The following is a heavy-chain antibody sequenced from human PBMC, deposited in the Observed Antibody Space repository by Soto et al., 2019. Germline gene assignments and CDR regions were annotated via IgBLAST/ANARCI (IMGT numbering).Heavy chain of an antibody. J-gene: IGHJ4*02. CDR3: ASHRQQLLMFDY. Sequence: SETLSLTCAVSGGSISSSNWWSWVRQPPGKGLEWIGEIYHSGSTNYNPSLKSRVTISVDKSKHQFSLKLSSVTAADTAVYYCASHRQQLLMFDYWGQGTLVTVSS. CDR1: GGSISSSNW. V-gene: IGHV4-4*02. D-gene: IGHD6-13*01. CDR2: IYHSGST.